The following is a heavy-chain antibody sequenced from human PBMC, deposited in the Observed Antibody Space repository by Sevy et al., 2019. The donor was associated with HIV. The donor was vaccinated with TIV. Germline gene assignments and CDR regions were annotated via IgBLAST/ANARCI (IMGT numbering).Heavy chain of an antibody. CDR3: ARDCSSTSCLWGLDV. V-gene: IGHV3-7*03. J-gene: IGHJ6*02. CDR2: IKRDGSEK. D-gene: IGHD2-2*01. Sequence: GGSLRLSCAASGFTFSSYWMSWVCQAPGKGLEWVANIKRDGSEKYYVDSVKGRFTISRDNAKNSLYLQMNSLRAEDTAVDYCARDCSSTSCLWGLDVWGQGTTVTVSS. CDR1: GFTFSSYW.